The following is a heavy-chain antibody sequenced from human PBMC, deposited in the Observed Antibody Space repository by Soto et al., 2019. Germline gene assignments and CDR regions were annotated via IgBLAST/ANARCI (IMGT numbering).Heavy chain of an antibody. J-gene: IGHJ4*02. D-gene: IGHD6-13*01. CDR3: ARGGIAAAGVFAY. V-gene: IGHV4-31*03. CDR2: IYYSGST. CDR1: GGSISSGGYY. Sequence: SETLSLTCSVSGGSISSGGYYWSWIRQHPGKGLEWIGYIYYSGSTYYNPSLKSRVTISVDTSKKQFSLKLSSVTAADTAVYYCARGGIAAAGVFAYWGKGTLVTVSS.